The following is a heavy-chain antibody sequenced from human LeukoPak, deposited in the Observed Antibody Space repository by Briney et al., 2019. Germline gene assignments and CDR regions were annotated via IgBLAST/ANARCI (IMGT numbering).Heavy chain of an antibody. D-gene: IGHD3-22*01. Sequence: SETLSLTCTVSGGSISSSSYYWGWIRQPPGKGLEWIGSIYYSGSTYYNPSLKSRVTISVDTSKNQFSLKLSSVTAADTAVYYCARDASDSSGYFLDAFDIWGQGTMVTVSS. CDR2: IYYSGST. J-gene: IGHJ3*02. V-gene: IGHV4-39*07. CDR1: GGSISSSSYY. CDR3: ARDASDSSGYFLDAFDI.